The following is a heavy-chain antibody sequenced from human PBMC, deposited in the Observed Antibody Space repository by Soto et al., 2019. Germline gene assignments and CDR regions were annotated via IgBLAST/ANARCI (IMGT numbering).Heavy chain of an antibody. D-gene: IGHD6-6*01. Sequence: GGSLRLSCAASGFTFSSYAMSWVRQAPGKGLEWVSAISGSGGSTYYADSVKGRFTISRDNSKNTLYLQMNSLRAEDTAVYYCAKEGGYSSSSGYYFDYWGQGTLVTVSS. V-gene: IGHV3-23*01. CDR3: AKEGGYSSSSGYYFDY. CDR2: ISGSGGST. CDR1: GFTFSSYA. J-gene: IGHJ4*02.